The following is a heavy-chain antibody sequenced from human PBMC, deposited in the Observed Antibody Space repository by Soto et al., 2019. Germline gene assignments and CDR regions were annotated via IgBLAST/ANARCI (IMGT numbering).Heavy chain of an antibody. CDR1: GFPFSNFA. J-gene: IGHJ4*02. CDR2: IGGSGDNT. V-gene: IGHV3-23*01. Sequence: EVQLLESGGGLGQPGGCLRLSCTASGFPFSNFAMSWVRQAPGKGLEWVSTIGGSGDNTYYADPVKGRFTISRDKSKSTVFLQLNSLGAEDTAVYYCAMGFEFGELSYWGQGTPVTVSS. CDR3: AMGFEFGELSY. D-gene: IGHD3-10*01.